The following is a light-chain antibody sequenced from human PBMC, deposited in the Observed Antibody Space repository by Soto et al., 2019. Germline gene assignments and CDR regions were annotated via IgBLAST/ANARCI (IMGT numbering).Light chain of an antibody. CDR1: SSDVGGHNY. CDR3: SSYAGSNNLV. V-gene: IGLV2-8*01. J-gene: IGLJ2*01. CDR2: DVR. Sequence: QPVLTQPPSASGSPGQSVTISCTGTSSDVGGHNYVSWYQQHPGKAPKLMIYDVRKRPSGVPDRFSGSKSGNTASLTVSGLQAEDEADYYCSSYAGSNNLVFGGGTKLTVL.